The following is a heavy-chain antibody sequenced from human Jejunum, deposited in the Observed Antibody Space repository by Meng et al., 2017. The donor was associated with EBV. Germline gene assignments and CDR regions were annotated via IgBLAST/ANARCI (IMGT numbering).Heavy chain of an antibody. CDR2: VNPDSGVT. CDR1: GYTFTDFY. V-gene: IGHV1-2*06. D-gene: IGHD5-18*01. CDR3: ARPISGYTYYFDY. J-gene: IGHJ4*02. Sequence: VQVVQSGTEVKDSGVSVKGSCKASGYTFTDFYLHCVRQAPGQGLEWMGRVNPDSGVTNYAEEFQGRVTMTRDTSISTSYMEVSRLTSYDTAVYYCARPISGYTYYFDYWGQGTLVTVSS.